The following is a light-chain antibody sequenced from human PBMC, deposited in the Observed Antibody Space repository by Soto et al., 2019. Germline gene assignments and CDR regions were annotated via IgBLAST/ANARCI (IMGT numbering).Light chain of an antibody. CDR3: ETWDTSTQV. J-gene: IGLJ3*02. V-gene: IGLV4-60*02. Sequence: QPVLTQSSSASASLGSSVKLTCTLSSGHSSYIIAWHQQQPGKAPRYLMKLEGSGSYNKGSGVPDRFSGSSSGADRYLTISNLQFEDEADYYCETWDTSTQVFGGGTKLTVL. CDR1: SGHSSYI. CDR2: LEGSGSY.